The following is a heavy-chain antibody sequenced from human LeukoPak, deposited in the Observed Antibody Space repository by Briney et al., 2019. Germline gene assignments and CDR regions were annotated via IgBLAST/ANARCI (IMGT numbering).Heavy chain of an antibody. CDR1: GGTFSSYA. CDR2: IIPILGIA. CDR3: TRGGPKGEILEDYLDY. D-gene: IGHD3-16*01. Sequence: GASVKVSCKASGGTFSSYAISWVRQAPGQGLEWMGRIIPILGIANYARKFQGRVTITADKSTSTAYMELSSLRSEDTAVYYCTRGGPKGEILEDYLDYWGQGSLVTVSS. V-gene: IGHV1-69*04. J-gene: IGHJ4*02.